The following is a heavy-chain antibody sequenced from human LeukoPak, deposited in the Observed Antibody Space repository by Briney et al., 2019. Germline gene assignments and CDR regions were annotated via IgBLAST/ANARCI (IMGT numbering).Heavy chain of an antibody. D-gene: IGHD6-19*01. V-gene: IGHV4-59*08. Sequence: SETLSLTCTISGGSIGGDHWSWIRQAPGKGLEWIGYISYTGSTSYNPSLRNRVTISLHTSENQFSLRLTSVAAADTAVYYCARAVTGTSMVDYWGQGTLVAVSS. CDR3: ARAVTGTSMVDY. CDR2: ISYTGST. J-gene: IGHJ4*02. CDR1: GGSIGGDH.